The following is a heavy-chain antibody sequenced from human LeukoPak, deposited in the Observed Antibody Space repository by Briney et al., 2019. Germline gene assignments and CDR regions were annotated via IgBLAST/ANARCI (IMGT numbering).Heavy chain of an antibody. CDR2: IYYSGST. CDR1: GGSISSHY. Sequence: PSETLSLTCTVSGGSISSHYWSWTRQPPGKGLEWIGYIYYSGSTNYNPSLKSRVTISVDTSKNQFSLKLSSVTAADTAVYYCARDSSNVRFGYYYYYMDVWGKGTTVTVSS. J-gene: IGHJ6*03. D-gene: IGHD4-11*01. V-gene: IGHV4-59*11. CDR3: ARDSSNVRFGYYYYYMDV.